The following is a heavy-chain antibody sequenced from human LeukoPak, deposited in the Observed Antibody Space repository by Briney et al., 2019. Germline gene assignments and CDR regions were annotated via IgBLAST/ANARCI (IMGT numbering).Heavy chain of an antibody. Sequence: ASVKVSCKASGYTFTGYYMHWVRQAPGQGLEWMGRINPNSGGTNYAQKFQGRVTMTRDTSISTAYMELSRLRSDDTAVYYCVRGVVQLWLPPYYFDYWGQGTLVTVSS. D-gene: IGHD5-18*01. J-gene: IGHJ4*02. CDR1: GYTFTGYY. V-gene: IGHV1-2*06. CDR3: VRGVVQLWLPPYYFDY. CDR2: INPNSGGT.